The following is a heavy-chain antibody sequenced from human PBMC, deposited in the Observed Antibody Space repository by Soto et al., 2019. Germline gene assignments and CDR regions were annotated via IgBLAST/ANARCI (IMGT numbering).Heavy chain of an antibody. J-gene: IGHJ4*02. D-gene: IGHD4-17*01. CDR2: ISGSGGST. V-gene: IGHV3-23*01. CDR3: AKGGWDGDYGNRLVDY. Sequence: EVQLLESGGGLVQPGGSLRLSCAASGFTFSSYAMSWVRQAPGKGLEWVSAISGSGGSTYYADSVKGRFTISRDNSKNTLYLQMNSLRAEDTAVYYCAKGGWDGDYGNRLVDYWGQGTLVTVSS. CDR1: GFTFSSYA.